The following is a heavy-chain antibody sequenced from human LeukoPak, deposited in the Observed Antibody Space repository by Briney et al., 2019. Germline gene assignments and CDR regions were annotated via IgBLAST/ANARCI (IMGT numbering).Heavy chain of an antibody. CDR1: GFTFDDYA. CDR3: AKGVGQIDY. V-gene: IGHV3-9*01. CDR2: ISWNSGSI. J-gene: IGHJ4*02. Sequence: QTGGSLRLSCAASGFTFDDYAMHWVRQAPGKGLEWVSGISWNSGSIGYADSVKGRFTISRDNAKNSLYLQMNSLRAEDTALYYCAKGVGQIDYWGQGTQVTVSS.